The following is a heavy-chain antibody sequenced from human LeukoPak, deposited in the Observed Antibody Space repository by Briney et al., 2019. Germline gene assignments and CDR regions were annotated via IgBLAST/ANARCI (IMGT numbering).Heavy chain of an antibody. CDR2: ISSSSSYI. D-gene: IGHD1-26*01. CDR1: GFTFSSYS. J-gene: IGHJ4*02. CDR3: AREVRGSLTYGFDY. Sequence: PGGSLRLSCAASGFTFSSYSMNWVRQAPGKGLEWVSSISSSSSYIYYADSVKGRFTISRDNAKNSLYLQMNSLRAEDTAVCYCAREVRGSLTYGFDYWGQGTLVTVSS. V-gene: IGHV3-21*01.